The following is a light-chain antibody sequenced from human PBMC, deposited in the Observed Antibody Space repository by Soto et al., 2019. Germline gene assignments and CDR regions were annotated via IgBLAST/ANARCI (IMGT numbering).Light chain of an antibody. CDR1: SSDVGGYNY. CDR2: EVI. Sequence: QSVLTQPRSVSGSPGQSVTISCTGTSSDVGGYNYVSWYQQHPGKAPKLIIYEVIKRSSGVPDRFSGSKSGNTASLTVSGLQAEDEADYYCSSYGGNNYVLFGGGTKLTVL. CDR3: SSYGGNNYVL. J-gene: IGLJ3*02. V-gene: IGLV2-11*01.